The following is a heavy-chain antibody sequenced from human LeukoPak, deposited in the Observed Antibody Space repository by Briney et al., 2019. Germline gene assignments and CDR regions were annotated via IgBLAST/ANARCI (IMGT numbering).Heavy chain of an antibody. J-gene: IGHJ5*02. CDR1: GYTFTSYA. V-gene: IGHV7-4-1*02. Sequence: GASVKVSCKASGYTFTSYAMNWVRQAPGQGLEWMGWINTNTGNPTYAQGFTGRFVFSLDTSVSTAYPQISSLKAEDTAVYYCARELHYDILTGYFTWGQGTLVTVSS. D-gene: IGHD3-9*01. CDR2: INTNTGNP. CDR3: ARELHYDILTGYFT.